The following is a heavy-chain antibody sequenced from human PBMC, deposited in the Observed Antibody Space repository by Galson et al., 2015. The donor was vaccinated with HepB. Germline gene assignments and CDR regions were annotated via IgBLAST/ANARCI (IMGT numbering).Heavy chain of an antibody. D-gene: IGHD3-22*01. V-gene: IGHV3-48*03. CDR1: GFTFSSYE. CDR3: ARVNDDSSGYYY. CDR2: ISSSGSTI. J-gene: IGHJ4*02. Sequence: SLRLSCAASGFTFSSYEMNWVRQAPGKGLEWVSYISSSGSTIYYADSVKGRFTISRDNAKNSLYLQMNSLRAEDTAVYYCARVNDDSSGYYYWGQGTLVTVSS.